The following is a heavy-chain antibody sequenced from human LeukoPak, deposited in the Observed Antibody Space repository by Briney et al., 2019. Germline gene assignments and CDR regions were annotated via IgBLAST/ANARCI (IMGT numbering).Heavy chain of an antibody. CDR2: IIPILGIA. D-gene: IGHD3-22*01. CDR1: GGTFSSYA. Sequence: SVKVSCKASGGTFSSYAISWVRQAPGQGLEWMGRIIPILGIANYAQKFQGRVTITADKSTSTAYMELSSLRSEDTAVYYCAREDTMIARYMDVWGQGTTVTVSS. J-gene: IGHJ6*02. CDR3: AREDTMIARYMDV. V-gene: IGHV1-69*04.